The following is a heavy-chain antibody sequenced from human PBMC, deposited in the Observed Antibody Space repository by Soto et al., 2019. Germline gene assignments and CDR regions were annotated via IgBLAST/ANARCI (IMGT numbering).Heavy chain of an antibody. Sequence: EVQVVESGGGLIQPGGSLRLSCEVSGFSVTANYMSWVRQAPGKGLEWVSVIYSGGSIYYIDSVKGRLSISRDISKNTLYLQMTSLRAEDTAVYYCHGYGYWGQGTLVTVSS. J-gene: IGHJ4*02. CDR2: IYSGGSI. V-gene: IGHV3-53*01. CDR3: HGYGY. CDR1: GFSVTANY. D-gene: IGHD5-12*01.